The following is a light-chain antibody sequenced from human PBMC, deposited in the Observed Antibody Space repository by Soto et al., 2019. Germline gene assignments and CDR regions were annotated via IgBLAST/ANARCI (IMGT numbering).Light chain of an antibody. CDR3: GSYAVSMRV. J-gene: IGLJ1*01. CDR2: EVS. Sequence: QPELTQPASVSRSPGQSITISRTGKSRDVGNYNLVSWYQQHPGKAPKLMIYEVSKRPSGVSNRFSGSKSGNTASLTISGLQPYVEADYYCGSYAVSMRVFITRTKVTV. V-gene: IGLV2-23*02. CDR1: SRDVGNYNL.